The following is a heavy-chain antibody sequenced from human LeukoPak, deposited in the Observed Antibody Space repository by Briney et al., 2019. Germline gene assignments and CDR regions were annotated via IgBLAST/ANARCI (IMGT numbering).Heavy chain of an antibody. D-gene: IGHD3-16*02. CDR1: GYSISSGYY. Sequence: SETLSLTCTVSGYSISSGYYWGWIRQPPGKGLEWIGSMYHSGTTNYNPSLKSRVTISVDTSKNQFSVRLTSVTATDTAVYYCARLSVSQAWFDPWGQGTLVTVSS. CDR2: MYHSGTT. V-gene: IGHV4-38-2*02. CDR3: ARLSVSQAWFDP. J-gene: IGHJ5*02.